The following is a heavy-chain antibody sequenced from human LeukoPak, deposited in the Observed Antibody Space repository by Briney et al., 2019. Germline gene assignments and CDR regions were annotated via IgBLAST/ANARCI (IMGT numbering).Heavy chain of an antibody. Sequence: LSLTCTVSGGSISSGGYYWSWIRQAPGKGLEWVSYISGDSHIYYADSVKGRFTISRDNAKNSLFLQMNSLRAEDTAVYYCARGFDCSTASCSCMDLWGQGTTVTVSS. CDR2: ISGDSHI. CDR1: GGSISSGGYY. CDR3: ARGFDCSTASCSCMDL. V-gene: IGHV3-11*01. J-gene: IGHJ6*02. D-gene: IGHD2-2*01.